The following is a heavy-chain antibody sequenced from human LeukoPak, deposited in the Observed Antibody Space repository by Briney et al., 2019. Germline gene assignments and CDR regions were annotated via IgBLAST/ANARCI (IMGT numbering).Heavy chain of an antibody. Sequence: ASVKVSCKASGYTFTSYYMHWVRQAPGQGLEWMGIINPSGGSTSYAQKFQGRVTMTRDTSTSTVYMELSSLRSEDTAVYYCATLGYCSSTSCYRYYYGMDVRGQGTTVTVSS. D-gene: IGHD2-2*01. CDR1: GYTFTSYY. J-gene: IGHJ6*02. CDR2: INPSGGST. V-gene: IGHV1-46*01. CDR3: ATLGYCSSTSCYRYYYGMDV.